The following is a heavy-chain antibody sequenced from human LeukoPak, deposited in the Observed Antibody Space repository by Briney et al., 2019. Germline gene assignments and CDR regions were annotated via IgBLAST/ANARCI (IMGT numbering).Heavy chain of an antibody. J-gene: IGHJ4*02. D-gene: IGHD1-26*01. CDR1: GYTFATYG. CDR3: ARESPLIVGATNLPGFDY. V-gene: IGHV1-18*01. CDR2: IGPNNGNT. Sequence: ASVKVSCKASGYTFATYGISWVRQAPGHGLEWVGWIGPNNGNTNYAQKLQGRVTMTTDTSTSIAYMELRSLRSDDTAVYYCARESPLIVGATNLPGFDYWGQGTLVAVSS.